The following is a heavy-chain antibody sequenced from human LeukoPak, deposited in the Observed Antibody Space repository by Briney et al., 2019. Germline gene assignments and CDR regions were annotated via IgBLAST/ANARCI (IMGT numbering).Heavy chain of an antibody. D-gene: IGHD2-8*02. V-gene: IGHV4-34*01. J-gene: IGHJ6*03. CDR2: INHSGST. CDR1: GGSFSGYY. CDR3: ARDGGVLYYYYYYYMDV. Sequence: PSETLSLTCAVYGGSFSGYYWSWIRQPPGKGLEWIGEINHSGSTNYNPSLQSRVTISVDTSKNQFSLKLSSVTAADTAVYYCARDGGVLYYYYYYYMDVWGKGTTVTVSS.